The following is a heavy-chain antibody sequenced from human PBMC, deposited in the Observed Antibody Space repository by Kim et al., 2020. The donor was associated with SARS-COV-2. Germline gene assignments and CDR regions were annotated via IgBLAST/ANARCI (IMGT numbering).Heavy chain of an antibody. CDR2: IKQDGSEK. J-gene: IGHJ5*02. Sequence: GGSLRLSCAASGFTFSSYWMSWVRQAPGKGLEWVANIKQDGSEKYYVDSVKGRFTISRDNAKNSLYLQMNSLRAEDTAVYYCARDKRGPLLWFGELLSQNNWFDPWGQGTLVTVSS. CDR1: GFTFSSYW. V-gene: IGHV3-7*01. D-gene: IGHD3-10*01. CDR3: ARDKRGPLLWFGELLSQNNWFDP.